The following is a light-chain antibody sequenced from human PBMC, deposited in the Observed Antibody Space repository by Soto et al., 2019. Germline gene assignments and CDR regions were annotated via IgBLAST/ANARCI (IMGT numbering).Light chain of an antibody. CDR2: DAS. J-gene: IGKJ5*01. CDR3: QNYHGWPIT. Sequence: IVMTQSPATLSVSPGEGATVSCRASQSVISHLAWYQHKPGQAPRLLFYDASTRATGIPARFSGSGSGTEFTLTISSLQSEDFAVYYCQNYHGWPITFGQGTRLEI. V-gene: IGKV3-15*01. CDR1: QSVISH.